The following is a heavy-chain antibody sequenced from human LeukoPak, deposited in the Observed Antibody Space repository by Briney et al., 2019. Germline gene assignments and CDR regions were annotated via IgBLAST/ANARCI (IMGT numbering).Heavy chain of an antibody. Sequence: PGGSLRLSCAASGFTFSSYSMNWARQAPGKGLEWVSSISSSSSYIYYADSVKGRFTISRDNAKNSLYLQMNSLRAEDTAVYYCARGVGGDSRFDPWGQGTLVTVSS. CDR1: GFTFSSYS. CDR2: ISSSSSYI. CDR3: ARGVGGDSRFDP. D-gene: IGHD1-26*01. V-gene: IGHV3-21*01. J-gene: IGHJ5*02.